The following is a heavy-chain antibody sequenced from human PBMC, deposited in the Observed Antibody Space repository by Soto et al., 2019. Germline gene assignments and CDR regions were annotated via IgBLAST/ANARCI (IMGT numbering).Heavy chain of an antibody. Sequence: EVKLLESGGGLVQPGGSLRLSCGVSGFTVTSNGVSWVRQAPGKGLEWVSAISPNGLGIWYAASVKGRFSISRDISRDAVFLQMDGLRAEDTAVYYCAKDRQYPRDYFHYWGQGTLGTGSS. D-gene: IGHD2-2*01. J-gene: IGHJ4*02. V-gene: IGHV3-23*01. CDR1: GFTVTSNG. CDR2: ISPNGLGI. CDR3: AKDRQYPRDYFHY.